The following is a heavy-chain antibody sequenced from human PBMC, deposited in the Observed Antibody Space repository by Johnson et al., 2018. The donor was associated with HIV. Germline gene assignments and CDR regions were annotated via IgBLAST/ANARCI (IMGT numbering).Heavy chain of an antibody. Sequence: VESGGALVQPGGSLRLSCVASGFSFSDHFMDWVRQAPGKGLEWVSGISWNSGSIGYADSVKGRFTISRDNSKNTLYLQMNSLRAEDTAVYYCARDRRDVSSSRWFGPTRRAFDIWGQGTMVTVSS. CDR3: ARDRRDVSSSRWFGPTRRAFDI. CDR2: ISWNSGSI. J-gene: IGHJ3*02. CDR1: GFSFSDHF. D-gene: IGHD6-6*01. V-gene: IGHV3-9*01.